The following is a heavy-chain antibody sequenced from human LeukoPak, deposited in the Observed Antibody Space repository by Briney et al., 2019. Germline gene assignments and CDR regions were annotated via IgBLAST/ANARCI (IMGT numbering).Heavy chain of an antibody. J-gene: IGHJ3*02. CDR3: ARDSIAEDHDAFDI. Sequence: GGSLRLSCAASGFTFSSYWMSWVRQAPGKGLEWVANIKQDGSEKYYVDSVKGRCTISRDNAKNSLYLQMNSLRAEDTAVYYCARDSIAEDHDAFDIWGQGTMVTVFS. CDR1: GFTFSSYW. V-gene: IGHV3-7*01. CDR2: IKQDGSEK. D-gene: IGHD6-6*01.